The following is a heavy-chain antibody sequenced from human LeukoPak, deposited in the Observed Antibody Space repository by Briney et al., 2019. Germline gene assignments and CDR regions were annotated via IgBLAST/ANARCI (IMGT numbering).Heavy chain of an antibody. V-gene: IGHV4-61*01. Sequence: SETLSLTCTVSGGSVSSGSYYWSWIRQPPGKGLEWIEYIYYSGSTNYNPSLKSRVTISVDTSKNQFSLKLSSVTAADTAVYYCARDSTVGHAFDVWGQGTMVTVSS. CDR1: GGSVSSGSYY. J-gene: IGHJ3*01. D-gene: IGHD2-15*01. CDR3: ARDSTVGHAFDV. CDR2: IYYSGST.